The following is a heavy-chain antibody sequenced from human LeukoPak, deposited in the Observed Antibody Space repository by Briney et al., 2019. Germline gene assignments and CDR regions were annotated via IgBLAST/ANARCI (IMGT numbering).Heavy chain of an antibody. CDR3: ARGEDIVVVVAAREYYFDY. Sequence: GGSPRVSCAAPVFTFSSYSMNWVRQAPGKGLEWVSSISSSSSYIYYADSVKGRFTISRDNAKNSLYLQMNSLRAEDTAVYYCARGEDIVVVVAAREYYFDYWGQGTLVTVSS. CDR1: VFTFSSYS. J-gene: IGHJ4*02. V-gene: IGHV3-21*01. CDR2: ISSSSSYI. D-gene: IGHD2-15*01.